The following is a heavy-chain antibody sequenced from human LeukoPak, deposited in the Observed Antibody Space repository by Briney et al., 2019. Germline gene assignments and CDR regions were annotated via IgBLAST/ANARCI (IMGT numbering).Heavy chain of an antibody. Sequence: SETLSLTCTVSVGSISSSSYYWGWIRQPPGKGLEWIGSIYYSGSTYYNPSLKSRVTISVDTSKNQFSLKLSSVTPADTAVYYCARRARRWGSTSSTWFDPWGQGTLVTVSS. J-gene: IGHJ5*02. CDR1: VGSISSSSYY. CDR2: IYYSGST. D-gene: IGHD2-2*01. CDR3: ARRARRWGSTSSTWFDP. V-gene: IGHV4-39*07.